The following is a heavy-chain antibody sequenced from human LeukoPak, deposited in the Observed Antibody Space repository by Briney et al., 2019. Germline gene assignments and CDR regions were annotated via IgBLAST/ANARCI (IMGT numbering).Heavy chain of an antibody. V-gene: IGHV3-11*01. CDR2: ISGSGTIT. J-gene: IGHJ4*02. Sequence: PGGSLRLSCAASGFTFTDYYMSWIRQAPGKGLEWLSYISGSGTITYYGDSVKGRFTISRDNAKNSVYLQMNNLRAEDTAVYYCARDRLGDYDHSGYYDKWGQGTLVTVSS. CDR1: GFTFTDYY. CDR3: ARDRLGDYDHSGYYDK. D-gene: IGHD3-22*01.